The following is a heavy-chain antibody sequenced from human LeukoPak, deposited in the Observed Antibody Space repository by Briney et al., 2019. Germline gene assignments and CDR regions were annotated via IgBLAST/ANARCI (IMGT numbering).Heavy chain of an antibody. D-gene: IGHD3-9*01. CDR2: IYYSGST. CDR1: GGSISSYY. CDR3: ARLGRRYYDILTGYSESSPFDY. Sequence: SETLSLTCTVSGGSISSYYWSWIRQPPGKGLEWIGYIYYSGSTNYNPSLKSRVTISVDTSKNQFSLKLSSVTAADTAVYYCARLGRRYYDILTGYSESSPFDYWGQGTLVTASS. J-gene: IGHJ4*02. V-gene: IGHV4-59*08.